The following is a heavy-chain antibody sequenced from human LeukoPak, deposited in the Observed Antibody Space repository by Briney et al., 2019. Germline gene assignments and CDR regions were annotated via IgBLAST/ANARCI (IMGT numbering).Heavy chain of an antibody. Sequence: SQTLSLTCTVSGGSISSGTYYWSWIRQPAGKGLEWFGYIYYSGSTNYNPSLKSRVTMSVDTSKHQFSLKLSSVTAADTAVYYCARDTYYYGSGTYYFNYWGQGNLVTVSS. D-gene: IGHD3-10*01. J-gene: IGHJ4*02. CDR1: GGSISSGTYY. CDR3: ARDTYYYGSGTYYFNY. CDR2: IYYSGST. V-gene: IGHV4-61*09.